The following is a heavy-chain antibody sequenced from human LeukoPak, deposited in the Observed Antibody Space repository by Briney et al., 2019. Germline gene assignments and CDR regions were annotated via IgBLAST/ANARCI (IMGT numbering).Heavy chain of an antibody. CDR1: GFTFSSYA. D-gene: IGHD6-6*01. CDR2: INTDGSST. V-gene: IGHV3-74*01. CDR3: ARESLLIAAPFDY. Sequence: GGSLRLSCAASGFTFSSYAMSWVRQAPGKGLVWVSLINTDGSSTSYADSVKGRFTISRDNAKNTLYLQMNSLRAEDTAVYYCARESLLIAAPFDYWGQGTLVTVSS. J-gene: IGHJ4*02.